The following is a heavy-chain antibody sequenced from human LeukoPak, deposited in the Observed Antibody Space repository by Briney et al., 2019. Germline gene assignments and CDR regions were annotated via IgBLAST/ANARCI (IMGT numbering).Heavy chain of an antibody. V-gene: IGHV1-2*02. CDR2: INPNDGDT. CDR1: GYTFTDYF. CDR3: ARANFLYCSSSTCLFDS. D-gene: IGHD2-2*01. J-gene: IGHJ4*02. Sequence: GASVKDSCKASGYTFTDYFMHSLRQAPGQGVEWMGCINPNDGDTNYVQKFQGRVTMTRDTSISTAHMEVSRLRSDDTAVYYCARANFLYCSSSTCLFDSWGQGTLVTVSS.